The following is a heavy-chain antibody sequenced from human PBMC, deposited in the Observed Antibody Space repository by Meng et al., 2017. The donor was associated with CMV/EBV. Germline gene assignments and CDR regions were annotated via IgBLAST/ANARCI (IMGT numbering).Heavy chain of an antibody. J-gene: IGHJ4*02. CDR3: ASGKYYYGSGSYYNPYY. D-gene: IGHD3-10*01. Sequence: SETLSLTCTVSGGSFSSGSYYWSWIRQPPGKGLEWIGYIYYSGSTNYNPSLKSRVTISVDTSKNQFSLKLSSVTAADTAVYYCASGKYYYGSGSYYNPYYWGQGTLVTVSS. CDR2: IYYSGST. V-gene: IGHV4-61*01. CDR1: GGSFSSGSYY.